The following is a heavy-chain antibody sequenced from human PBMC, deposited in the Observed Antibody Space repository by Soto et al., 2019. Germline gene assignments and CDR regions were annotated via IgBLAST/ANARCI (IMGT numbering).Heavy chain of an antibody. J-gene: IGHJ5*02. Sequence: EVQLVESGGTLVQPGGSLRLSCAASGFTFNTYWMHWVRQAPGKGLVWVSRINSDGTKTTYADSVKGRFTISRDNGKNTVYLQMNSLRADDTAVYYCATVATNSYDWLDPWGQGTLVTVSS. D-gene: IGHD5-12*01. V-gene: IGHV3-74*01. CDR1: GFTFNTYW. CDR3: ATVATNSYDWLDP. CDR2: INSDGTKT.